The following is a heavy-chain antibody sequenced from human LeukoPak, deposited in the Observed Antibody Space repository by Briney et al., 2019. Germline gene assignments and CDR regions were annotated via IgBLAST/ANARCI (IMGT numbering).Heavy chain of an antibody. D-gene: IGHD6-19*01. V-gene: IGHV3-11*04. CDR1: GFTFSDYY. CDR2: IRSSGTTI. CDR3: ARDRGAVTDVFDY. J-gene: IGHJ4*02. Sequence: GGSLRLSCVASGFTFSDYYMSWIRQAPGKGLEWVSYIRSSGTTIHYADSVRGRFTISRDNAKNSLYLQMNSLRAEDTAVYYCARDRGAVTDVFDYWGQGTLVTVSS.